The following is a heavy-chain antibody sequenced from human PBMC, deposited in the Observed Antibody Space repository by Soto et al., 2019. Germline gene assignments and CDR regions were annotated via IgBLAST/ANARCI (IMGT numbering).Heavy chain of an antibody. J-gene: IGHJ6*02. CDR2: VYTSDYT. Sequence: SETLSLTCSVSGASIRSYYWHWIRQPPGKGLEWIGYVYTSDYTRYSSSLKSRVTISVDTSKGQFYLRLNSVTAADTAVYYCARSAGYSGDFFYYGGMDVWGQGTLVTVSS. D-gene: IGHD2-15*01. V-gene: IGHV4-4*08. CDR1: GASIRSYY. CDR3: ARSAGYSGDFFYYGGMDV.